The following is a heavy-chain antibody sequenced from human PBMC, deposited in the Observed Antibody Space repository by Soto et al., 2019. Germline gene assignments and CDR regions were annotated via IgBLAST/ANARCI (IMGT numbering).Heavy chain of an antibody. Sequence: QVQLVESGGGVVQPGRSLRLFCAASAFTLSKFVMHWVRQAPGKGLEWVAVTSNDGSNTFYAGSVKGRFTISRDNSKSVVYLQMNSLRDEDTAVYYCARGNMDVWGQGTTVTVSS. V-gene: IGHV3-30*04. CDR1: AFTLSKFV. CDR3: ARGNMDV. D-gene: IGHD1-1*01. J-gene: IGHJ6*02. CDR2: TSNDGSNT.